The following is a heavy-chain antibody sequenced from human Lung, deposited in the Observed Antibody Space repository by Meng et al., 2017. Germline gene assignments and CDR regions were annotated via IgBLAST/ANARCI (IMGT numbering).Heavy chain of an antibody. V-gene: IGHV7-4-1*02. Sequence: QVQLVQSGSELKKPGASVKVFCEASGYTFNAFAMNWVRQAPGHGLEWLGWINPNTGNPTYARGFTGRFVFSLDTSVSTAYLEISSLKAEDTAMYYCARDGYPVLGGVSAFDYWGQGTLVTVSS. D-gene: IGHD3-16*01. CDR3: ARDGYPVLGGVSAFDY. J-gene: IGHJ4*02. CDR2: INPNTGNP. CDR1: GYTFNAFA.